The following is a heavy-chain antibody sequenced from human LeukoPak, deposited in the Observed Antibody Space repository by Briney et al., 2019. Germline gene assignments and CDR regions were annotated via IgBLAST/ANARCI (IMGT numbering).Heavy chain of an antibody. CDR1: GGSITSTTYY. J-gene: IGHJ4*02. D-gene: IGHD3-22*01. CDR3: ARDDSSGYYYDY. V-gene: IGHV4-39*07. Sequence: SETLSLTCTVSGGSITSTTYYWGWIRQPPGKGLEWIGSIYYSGSTYYNPSLKSRVTISVDTSKNQFSLKLSSVTAADTAVYYCARDDSSGYYYDYWGQGTLVTVSS. CDR2: IYYSGST.